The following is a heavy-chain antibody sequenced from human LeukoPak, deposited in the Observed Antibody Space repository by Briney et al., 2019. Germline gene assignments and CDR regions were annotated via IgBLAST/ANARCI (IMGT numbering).Heavy chain of an antibody. V-gene: IGHV1-18*01. CDR1: GYTFTSYG. Sequence: ASVKVSCKASGYTFTSYGISWVRQAPGQGLEGMGRISAYNGNTNYAQKLQGRVTMTTDTSTSTAYMELRSLRSDDTAVYYCARDDVILNGPYHYYDSSGYYYVRWGQGTLVTVSS. J-gene: IGHJ4*02. CDR3: ARDDVILNGPYHYYDSSGYYYVR. CDR2: ISAYNGNT. D-gene: IGHD3-22*01.